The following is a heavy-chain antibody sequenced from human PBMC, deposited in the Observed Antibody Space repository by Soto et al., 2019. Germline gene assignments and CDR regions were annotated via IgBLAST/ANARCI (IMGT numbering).Heavy chain of an antibody. D-gene: IGHD2-15*01. Sequence: GASVKVSCKASGVTFRSYAMSWVRQAPGQGLEWIGGIIPIFGTANYAQKFQGIVTITADKSTSTAYMELSSLRSEGTAVYYCARDWDGGVAAYWYYWFDLWGQGTLVTVSS. CDR2: IIPIFGTA. CDR1: GVTFRSYA. J-gene: IGHJ5*02. CDR3: ARDWDGGVAAYWYYWFDL. V-gene: IGHV1-69*06.